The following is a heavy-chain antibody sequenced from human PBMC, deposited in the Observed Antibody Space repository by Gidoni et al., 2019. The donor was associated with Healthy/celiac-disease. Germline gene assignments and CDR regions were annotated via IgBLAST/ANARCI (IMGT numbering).Heavy chain of an antibody. V-gene: IGHV4-39*07. CDR3: ARDGGELDTAMVD. D-gene: IGHD5-18*01. J-gene: IGHJ4*02. CDR2: IYYSGST. CDR1: AGSILSSSYC. Sequence: QPQLQESGPGLVKPSETLSLTCPVSAGSILSSSYCWGWIRQPPGKGLEWIGNIYYSGSTYYNPSLKRRVTLTVDTSKNQFSLKLSSVAAADTAVYYCARDGGELDTAMVDWGQGTLVTVSS.